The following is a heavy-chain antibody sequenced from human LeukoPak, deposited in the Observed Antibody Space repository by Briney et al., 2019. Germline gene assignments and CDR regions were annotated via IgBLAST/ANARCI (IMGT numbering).Heavy chain of an antibody. CDR1: GFTFSSYW. D-gene: IGHD5-12*01. J-gene: IGHJ4*02. V-gene: IGHV3-7*01. CDR2: IKQDGSEK. CDR3: ARDPHSGYDY. Sequence: GSLRLSCAAPGFTFSSYWMSWVRQAPGKGLEWVANIKQDGSEKYYVDSVKGRFTISRDNAKNSLYLQMNSLRAEDTAVYYCARDPHSGYDYWGQGTLVTVSS.